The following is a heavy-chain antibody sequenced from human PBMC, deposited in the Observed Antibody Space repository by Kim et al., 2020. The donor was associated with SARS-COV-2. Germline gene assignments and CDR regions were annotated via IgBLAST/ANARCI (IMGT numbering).Heavy chain of an antibody. CDR1: GFIFSSYG. V-gene: IGHV3-30*03. CDR3: ARGVAALGTNGTYGMDV. CDR2: VVQDGSKR. Sequence: GGSLRLSCAASGFIFSSYGMHWARQVPGKGLEWLANVVQDGSKRVYADSVKGRFTISRDNSKNTLYLQMNSLRVVDTGVFYCARGVAALGTNGTYGMDVWDRESTVTVS. D-gene: IGHD2-8*01. J-gene: IGHJ6*02.